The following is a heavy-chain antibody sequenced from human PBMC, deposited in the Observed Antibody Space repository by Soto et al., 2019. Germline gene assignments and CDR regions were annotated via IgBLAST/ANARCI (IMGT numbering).Heavy chain of an antibody. CDR1: GYTFTSYG. CDR3: AREPELLWFGESFDD. V-gene: IGHV1-18*01. Sequence: ASVKVSCKASGYTFTSYGISWVRQAPGQGLEWMGWISAYNGNTNYAQKLQGRVTMTTDTSTSTAYMELRSLRSDDTAVYYCAREPELLWFGESFDDSGQGTLVTVSS. D-gene: IGHD3-10*01. CDR2: ISAYNGNT. J-gene: IGHJ4*02.